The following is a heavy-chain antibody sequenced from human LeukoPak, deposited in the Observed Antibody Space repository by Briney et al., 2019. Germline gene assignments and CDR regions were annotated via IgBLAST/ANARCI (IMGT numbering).Heavy chain of an antibody. CDR3: AKLYSGSPKGYFDY. Sequence: PGGSLRLSCAASGFTFSSYAMSWVRQAPGKGLEWVSAISGSGGSTYYADSVKSRFTISRDNSKNTLYLQMNSLRAEDTAVYYCAKLYSGSPKGYFDYWGQGTLVTVSS. V-gene: IGHV3-23*01. J-gene: IGHJ4*02. CDR2: ISGSGGST. D-gene: IGHD1-26*01. CDR1: GFTFSSYA.